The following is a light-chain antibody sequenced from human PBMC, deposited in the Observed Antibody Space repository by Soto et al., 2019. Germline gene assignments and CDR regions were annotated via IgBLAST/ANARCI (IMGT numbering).Light chain of an antibody. CDR3: QQYGNSPIT. CDR2: DVS. J-gene: IGKJ5*01. Sequence: EIVMTQSPATLSVSPGERATLSCRAGQGVTTNVAWYQQKSGQSPRLRIYDVSIRATGVPARFSATGSETDCTLTISRLEPEDFALYYCQQYGNSPITFGQGTRLEIK. CDR1: QGVTTN. V-gene: IGKV3-15*01.